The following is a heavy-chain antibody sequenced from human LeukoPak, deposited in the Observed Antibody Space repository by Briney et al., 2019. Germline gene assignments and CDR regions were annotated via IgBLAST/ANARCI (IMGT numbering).Heavy chain of an antibody. CDR1: GGTFSSYA. CDR2: IIPIFGTA. V-gene: IGHV1-69*13. CDR3: ARSLYDFWSGSPTHNTHDAFDI. D-gene: IGHD3-3*01. Sequence: GASVKVSCKASGGTFSSYAISWVRQAPGQGLEWMGWIIPIFGTANYAQKFQGRVTITADESTSTAYMELSSLRSEDTAVYYCARSLYDFWSGSPTHNTHDAFDIWGQGTMVTVSS. J-gene: IGHJ3*02.